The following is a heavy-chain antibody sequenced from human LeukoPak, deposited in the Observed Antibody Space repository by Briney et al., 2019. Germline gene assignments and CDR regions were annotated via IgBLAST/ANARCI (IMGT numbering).Heavy chain of an antibody. CDR2: IYYSGST. D-gene: IGHD3-3*01. CDR3: ARVVFPRITIFGVPKMINWFDP. CDR1: GGSISSGGYY. Sequence: SETLSLTCAVSGGSISSGGYYWSWIRQHPGKGLEWIGYIYYSGSTYYNPSLKSRVTISVDTSKNQFSLKLSSVTAADTAVYYCARVVFPRITIFGVPKMINWFDPWGQGTLVTVSS. V-gene: IGHV4-31*11. J-gene: IGHJ5*02.